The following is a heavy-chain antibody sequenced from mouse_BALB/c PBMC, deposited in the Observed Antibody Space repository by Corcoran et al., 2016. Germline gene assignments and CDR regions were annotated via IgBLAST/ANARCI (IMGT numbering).Heavy chain of an antibody. D-gene: IGHD2-2*01. V-gene: IGHV9-3-1*01. Sequence: QIQLVQSGPELKKPGETVKISCKASGYTFTNYGMNWVKQAPGKGLKWMGWINTYTGEPTYADDFKGRFAFSLETSASTAYLQINNLKNEDTATYCCARYYGYDENWYFDVWGAGTTVTVSS. CDR1: GYTFTNYG. J-gene: IGHJ1*01. CDR3: ARYYGYDENWYFDV. CDR2: INTYTGEP.